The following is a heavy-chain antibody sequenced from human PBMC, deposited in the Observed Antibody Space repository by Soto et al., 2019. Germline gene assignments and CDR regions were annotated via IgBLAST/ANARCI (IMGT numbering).Heavy chain of an antibody. CDR2: IYNNSST. V-gene: IGHV3-53*01. CDR1: GFTVSSNY. J-gene: IGHJ4*02. Sequence: EVQLVESGGGLIQPGGSLRVSCAVSGFTVSSNYMSWVRQAPGKGLDWVSIIYNNSSTYYADSVKGRFTISRDNSKNTLYLQMNSLRAEDTAVYYCARDPYYWGQGTLVTVSS. CDR3: ARDPYY.